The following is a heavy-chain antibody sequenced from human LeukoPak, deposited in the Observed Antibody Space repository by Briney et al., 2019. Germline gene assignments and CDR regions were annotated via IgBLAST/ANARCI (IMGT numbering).Heavy chain of an antibody. Sequence: GESLKISCKGSGYSLTSYWIGWVRQMPGKSLEWMGIIYPGAPDTKYSPSFQGQVTLSADKSITTAYLQWSSLKASDTAMYYCARQGASINFDYWGQGTLVTVSS. V-gene: IGHV5-51*01. CDR1: GYSLTSYW. D-gene: IGHD1-26*01. J-gene: IGHJ4*02. CDR2: IYPGAPDT. CDR3: ARQGASINFDY.